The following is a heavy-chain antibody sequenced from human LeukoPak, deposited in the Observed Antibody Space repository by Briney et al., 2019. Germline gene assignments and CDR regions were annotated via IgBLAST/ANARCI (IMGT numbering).Heavy chain of an antibody. V-gene: IGHV4-4*02. J-gene: IGHJ4*02. CDR3: ARSGSGSYYFAY. Sequence: SETLSLTCAVSGGSLSSSNWWSWVRQPPGKGLEWIGEIYHSGSSNYNPSLKSRVTISLDKSKNQFSLNLSSVTAADMAVYYCARSGSGSYYFAYWGQGTLVTVSS. CDR1: GGSLSSSNW. D-gene: IGHD3-10*01. CDR2: IYHSGSS.